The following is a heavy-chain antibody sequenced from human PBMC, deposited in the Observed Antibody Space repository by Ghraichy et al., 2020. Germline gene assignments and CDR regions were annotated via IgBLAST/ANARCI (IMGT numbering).Heavy chain of an antibody. V-gene: IGHV3-74*01. CDR2: MNSDGSST. CDR3: ATAGNYRLDN. J-gene: IGHJ4*02. D-gene: IGHD1-7*01. CDR1: GFSFSTFW. Sequence: GGSLRLSCAASGFSFSTFWMHWVRQAPGKGLVWVSRMNSDGSSTNYADSVKGRFTMSRDNAKNLLYLQMNNLGADDTGVYYCATAGNYRLDNWGQGTLVTVSS.